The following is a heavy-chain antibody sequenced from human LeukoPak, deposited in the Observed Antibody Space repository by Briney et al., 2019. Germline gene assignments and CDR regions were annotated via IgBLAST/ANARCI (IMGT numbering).Heavy chain of an antibody. CDR2: INPNSGGT. CDR1: GYTFTGYY. CDR3: ARAGAVVDNWFDP. Sequence: ASVKVSCKASGYTFTGYYMHWVRQAPGQGLEWMGWINPNSGGTNYAQKFQGRVTMTRDTSISTAYMELSRLRPDDTAVYYCARAGAVVDNWFDPWGQGTLVTVSS. J-gene: IGHJ5*02. D-gene: IGHD2-15*01. V-gene: IGHV1-2*02.